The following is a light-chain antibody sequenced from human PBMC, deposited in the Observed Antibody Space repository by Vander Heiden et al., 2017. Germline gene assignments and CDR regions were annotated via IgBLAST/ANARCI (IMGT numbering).Light chain of an antibody. J-gene: IGKJ2*01. V-gene: IGKV3-15*01. CDR3: QQYNNWHPYT. CDR2: GAS. CDR1: QSVSSN. Sequence: EIVMTQSPATLSVSPGERATLSCRASQSVSSNLAWYQQKPGQAPRLLIYGASTRDTGIPDRFSGSGSGTEFTLTISSLQSEDFAVYYCQQYNNWHPYTFGQGTKLEIK.